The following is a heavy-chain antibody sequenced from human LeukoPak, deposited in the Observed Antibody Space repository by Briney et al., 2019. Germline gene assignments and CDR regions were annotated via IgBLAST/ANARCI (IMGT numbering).Heavy chain of an antibody. D-gene: IGHD4-17*01. CDR1: VGSISGYY. J-gene: IGHJ6*03. CDR3: AAGGPYGDYLYYYVDV. CDR2: IYYRGST. V-gene: IGHV4-59*03. Sequence: SETLSLTCTVSVGSISGYYWTWIRQPPGKGLEWIGYIYYRGSTNYNPSLKSRVSMSVDTSMNQFSLTLSSVTAADAAVYYCAAGGPYGDYLYYYVDVWGKGTTVTVSS.